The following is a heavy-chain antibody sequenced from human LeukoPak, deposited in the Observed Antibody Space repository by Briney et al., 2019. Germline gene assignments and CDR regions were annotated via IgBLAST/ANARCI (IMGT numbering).Heavy chain of an antibody. J-gene: IGHJ4*02. CDR2: ISYDGSNK. D-gene: IGHD3-22*01. V-gene: IGHV3-30*18. Sequence: GGSLRLSCAASGFTFSSYSMQWVRQAPGKGLEWVAVISYDGSNKYYADSVKGRFTISRDNSKNTLYLQMNSLRAEDTAVYYCAKADSSGYYYGYFDYWGQGTLVTVSS. CDR3: AKADSSGYYYGYFDY. CDR1: GFTFSSYS.